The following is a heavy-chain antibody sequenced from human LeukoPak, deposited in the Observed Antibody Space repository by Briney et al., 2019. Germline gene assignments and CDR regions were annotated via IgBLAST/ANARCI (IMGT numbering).Heavy chain of an antibody. D-gene: IGHD2-15*01. Sequence: GASVNLSCNGSVYTFTSYGNCWGWHRHAPGLEWMGWISAYNGNTNYAQKLKGRVTMTTDTATSTAYMELSSLRSDDAGVYYCARVRLLRYPGYWGQGTLVTVSS. CDR2: ISAYNGNT. V-gene: IGHV1-18*04. J-gene: IGHJ4*02. CDR3: ARVRLLRYPGY. CDR1: VYTFTSYG.